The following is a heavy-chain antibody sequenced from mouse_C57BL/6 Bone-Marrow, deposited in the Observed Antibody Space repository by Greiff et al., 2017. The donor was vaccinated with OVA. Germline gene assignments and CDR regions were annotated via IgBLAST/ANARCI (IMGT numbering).Heavy chain of an antibody. CDR2: INPNNGGT. V-gene: IGHV1-18*01. Sequence: EVQLQQSGPELVKPGASVKIPCKASGYTFTDYNMDWVKQSHGKSLEWIGDINPNNGGTIYNQKFKGKATLTVDKSSSTAYMELRSLTSEDTAVYYCARRVTAPSYYFDYWGQGTTLTVSS. D-gene: IGHD3-1*01. J-gene: IGHJ2*01. CDR3: ARRVTAPSYYFDY. CDR1: GYTFTDYN.